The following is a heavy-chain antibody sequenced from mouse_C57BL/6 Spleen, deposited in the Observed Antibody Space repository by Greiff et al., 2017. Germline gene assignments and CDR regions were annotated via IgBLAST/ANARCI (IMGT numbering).Heavy chain of an antibody. CDR2: IYPGSGNT. Sequence: QVQLQQPGAELVRPGASVKLSCKASGYTFTDYYINWVKQRPGQGLEWIARIYPGSGNTYYNEKFKGKATLTAEKSSSTAYMQLSSLTSEDSAVYFCARNFAYWGQGTLVTVSA. CDR3: ARNFAY. CDR1: GYTFTDYY. J-gene: IGHJ3*01. V-gene: IGHV1-76*01.